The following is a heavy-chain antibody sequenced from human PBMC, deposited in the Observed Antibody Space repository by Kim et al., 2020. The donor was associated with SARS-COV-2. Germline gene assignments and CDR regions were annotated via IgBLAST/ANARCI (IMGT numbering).Heavy chain of an antibody. D-gene: IGHD5-18*01. V-gene: IGHV4-39*01. Sequence: SETLSLTCTVSGGSISSSSYYWGWIRQPPGKGLEWIGSIYYSGSTYYNPSLKSRVTISVDTSKNQFSLKLSSVTAADTAVYYCARYVRAYSYVNGFDYWG. J-gene: IGHJ4*01. CDR3: ARYVRAYSYVNGFDY. CDR1: GGSISSSSYY. CDR2: IYYSGST.